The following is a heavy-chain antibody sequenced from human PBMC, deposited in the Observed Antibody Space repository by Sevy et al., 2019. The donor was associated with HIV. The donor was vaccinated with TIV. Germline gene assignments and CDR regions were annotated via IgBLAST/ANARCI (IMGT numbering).Heavy chain of an antibody. Sequence: SETLSLTCTVSGGSITSYYWSWIRQPPGKGLEYIGYIYYTGSTNYNPSIKSRVTMSVDTSKNQFSLNLGSVTAADTAVYYCARHDSSGYYLFLWGQGTLVTVSS. CDR1: GGSITSYY. J-gene: IGHJ4*02. CDR2: IYYTGST. CDR3: ARHDSSGYYLFL. V-gene: IGHV4-59*08. D-gene: IGHD3-22*01.